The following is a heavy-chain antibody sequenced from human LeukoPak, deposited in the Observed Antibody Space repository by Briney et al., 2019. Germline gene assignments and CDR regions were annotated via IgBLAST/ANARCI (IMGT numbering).Heavy chain of an antibody. CDR2: IGGSGVNT. CDR1: GFTFSGYA. Sequence: GGSLRLSCAASGFTFSGYAMSWVRQAPGKGLEWVSTIGGSGVNTYYADSVKGRFTISRDNSKNTLHLQMNSLRAEDTAVYYCAKDREAAAAPLNWFDPWGQGTLVAVSS. V-gene: IGHV3-23*01. CDR3: AKDREAAAAPLNWFDP. J-gene: IGHJ5*02. D-gene: IGHD6-13*01.